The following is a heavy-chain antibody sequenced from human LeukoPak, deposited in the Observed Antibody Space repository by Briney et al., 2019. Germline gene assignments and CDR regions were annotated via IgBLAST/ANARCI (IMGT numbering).Heavy chain of an antibody. CDR3: AREGSGDYYDSSGYSSFDY. CDR1: GGSISSYY. CDR2: IYYSGST. V-gene: IGHV4-39*07. Sequence: SETLSLTCTVSGGSISSYYWSWIRQPPGKGLEWIGSIYYSGSTYYNPSLKSRVTISVDTSKNQFSLKLSSVTAADTAVYYCAREGSGDYYDSSGYSSFDYWGQGTLVTVSS. J-gene: IGHJ4*02. D-gene: IGHD3-22*01.